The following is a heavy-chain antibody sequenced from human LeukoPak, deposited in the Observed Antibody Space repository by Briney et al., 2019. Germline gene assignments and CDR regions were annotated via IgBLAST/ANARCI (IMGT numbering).Heavy chain of an antibody. J-gene: IGHJ4*02. V-gene: IGHV3-53*01. CDR2: IYSGGST. CDR3: ATGPQWFGELFCDY. CDR1: GFTVSSNY. D-gene: IGHD3-10*01. Sequence: GGSLRLSCAASGFTVSSNYMSWVRQAPGKGLEWVSVIYSGGSTYYADSVKGRFTISRDNSKNTLYLQMNSLRAEDTAVYYCATGPQWFGELFCDYWGQGTLVSVSS.